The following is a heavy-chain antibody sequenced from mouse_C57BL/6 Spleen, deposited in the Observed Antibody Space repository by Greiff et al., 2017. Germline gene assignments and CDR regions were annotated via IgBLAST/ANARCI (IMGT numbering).Heavy chain of an antibody. CDR1: GYTFTDYE. D-gene: IGHD2-1*01. V-gene: IGHV1-15*01. CDR2: IDPETGGT. Sequence: VQLQQSGAELVRPGASVTLSCKASGYTFTDYEMHWVKQTPVHGLEWIGAIDPETGGTAYNQKFKGKAILTADKSSSTAYMELRSLTSEDSAVYYCTRVYYGNYEGFAYWGQGTLVTVSA. CDR3: TRVYYGNYEGFAY. J-gene: IGHJ3*01.